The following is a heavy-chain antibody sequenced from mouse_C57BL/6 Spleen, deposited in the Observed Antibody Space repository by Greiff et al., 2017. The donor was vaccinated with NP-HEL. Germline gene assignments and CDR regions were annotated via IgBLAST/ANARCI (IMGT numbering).Heavy chain of an antibody. Sequence: EVKVVESGGGLVKPGGSLKLSCAASGFTFSSYAMSWVRQTPEKRLEWVATISDGGSYTYYPDNVKGRFTISRDNAKNNLYLQMSQLKSEDTAMYYCARDGSPYYFDYWGQGTTLTVSS. CDR1: GFTFSSYA. D-gene: IGHD1-1*01. V-gene: IGHV5-4*01. CDR3: ARDGSPYYFDY. CDR2: ISDGGSYT. J-gene: IGHJ2*01.